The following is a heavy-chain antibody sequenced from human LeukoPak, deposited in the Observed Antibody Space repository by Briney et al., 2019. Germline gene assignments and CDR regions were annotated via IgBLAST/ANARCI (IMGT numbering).Heavy chain of an antibody. CDR2: ISWNSGSI. CDR3: ARENYGDYFYSYYYYYGMDV. J-gene: IGHJ6*02. Sequence: GGSLRLSCAASGFTFDDYAMHWVRQAPGKGLEWVSGISWNSGSIGYADSVKGRFTISRDNSKNTLYLQMNSLRAEDTAVYYCARENYGDYFYSYYYYYGMDVWGQGTTVTVSS. CDR1: GFTFDDYA. V-gene: IGHV3-9*01. D-gene: IGHD4-17*01.